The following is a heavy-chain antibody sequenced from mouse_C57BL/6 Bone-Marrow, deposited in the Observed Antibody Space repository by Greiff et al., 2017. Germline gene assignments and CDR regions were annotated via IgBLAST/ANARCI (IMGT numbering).Heavy chain of an antibody. Sequence: EVKLMESGGGLVKPGGSLKLSCAASGFTFSSYAMSWVRQTPEKRLEWVATISVGGSYTYSPDNVKGRFTISKDNAKMNLYMQMSKLKAKDSSMYYCERVRYYYDSSLAYWGQGTLVTVSA. CDR3: ERVRYYYDSSLAY. CDR2: ISVGGSYT. J-gene: IGHJ3*01. D-gene: IGHD1-1*01. CDR1: GFTFSSYA. V-gene: IGHV5-4*03.